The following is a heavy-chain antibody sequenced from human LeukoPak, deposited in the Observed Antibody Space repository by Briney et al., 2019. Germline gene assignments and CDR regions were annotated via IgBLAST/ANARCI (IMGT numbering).Heavy chain of an antibody. CDR2: IYHSGES. J-gene: IGHJ3*01. CDR3: ARDYCSGGSCYFHVFDV. D-gene: IGHD2-15*01. V-gene: IGHV4-30-2*01. Sequence: SETLSLTCTVSDDSISSGGYYCSWIRQPPGQGLEWIGYIYHSGESYFNPSLKSRVTMSVDKSKNQFSLNLTSVTAADTAVYYCARDYCSGGSCYFHVFDVWGQGTTVTVSS. CDR1: DDSISSGGYY.